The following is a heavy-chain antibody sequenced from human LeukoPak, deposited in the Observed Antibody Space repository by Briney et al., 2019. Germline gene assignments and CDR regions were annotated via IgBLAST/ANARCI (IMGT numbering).Heavy chain of an antibody. V-gene: IGHV1-69*05. CDR2: IIPIFGTA. CDR1: GGTSSSYA. Sequence: SVKVSCKASGGTSSSYAISWVRQAPGQGLEWMGGIIPIFGTANYAQKFQGRVTITTDESTSTAYMELSSLRSEDTAVYYCASLKFSGTFDYWGQGTLVTVSS. CDR3: ASLKFSGTFDY. J-gene: IGHJ4*02. D-gene: IGHD2-15*01.